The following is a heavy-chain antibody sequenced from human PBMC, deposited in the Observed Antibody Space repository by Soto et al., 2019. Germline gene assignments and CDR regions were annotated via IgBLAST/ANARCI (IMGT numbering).Heavy chain of an antibody. Sequence: QVQLVESGGGVVQPGRSLRLSCAASGFTFSSYGMHWVRQAPGKGLEWVAVISYDGSNKYYADSVKGRFTISRDNSKNTLYLQMNGLRAEDTAVYYCAKDRNYGLDWYFDLWGRGTLVTVSS. V-gene: IGHV3-30*18. D-gene: IGHD4-17*01. CDR1: GFTFSSYG. CDR3: AKDRNYGLDWYFDL. CDR2: ISYDGSNK. J-gene: IGHJ2*01.